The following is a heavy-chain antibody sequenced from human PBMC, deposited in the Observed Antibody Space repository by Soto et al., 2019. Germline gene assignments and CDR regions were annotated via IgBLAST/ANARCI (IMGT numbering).Heavy chain of an antibody. Sequence: QVQLVQSGAEVKKPGASVKVSCKASVYIFTNYYIHWVRQAPGQGLEWMAIINPLPTSGNTNYAQKFQGRVTVTRDTSTSTVYLELSSLRSDDTAGYYCARDLAAAAYWGQGTLVTVSS. J-gene: IGHJ4*02. V-gene: IGHV1-46*01. CDR3: ARDLAAAAY. CDR1: VYIFTNYY. D-gene: IGHD6-13*01. CDR2: INPLPTSGNT.